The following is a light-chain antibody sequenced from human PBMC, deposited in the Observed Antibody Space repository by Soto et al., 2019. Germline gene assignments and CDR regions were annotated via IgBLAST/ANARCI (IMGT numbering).Light chain of an antibody. Sequence: EIVLTQSPGTLSLSPGERATLSCRASQSVSSGYLAWYQHKHGQAPRLLIYDASSRATGIPDRFSGSGSGRYFTLTLRRMEPEDFAVNYGQHYGTSTAFGGGTKPELK. V-gene: IGKV3-20*01. CDR2: DAS. CDR1: QSVSSGY. CDR3: QHYGTSTA. J-gene: IGKJ4*01.